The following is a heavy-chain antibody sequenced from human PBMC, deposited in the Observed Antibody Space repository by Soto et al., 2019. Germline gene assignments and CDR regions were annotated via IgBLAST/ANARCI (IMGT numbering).Heavy chain of an antibody. V-gene: IGHV1-8*01. J-gene: IGHJ4*02. CDR1: GYTFTSYD. Sequence: ASVKVSCKASGYTFTSYDINWVRQDTGQGLEWMGWMNPNSGNTGYAQKFQGRVTMTRNTSISTAYMELSSLRSEDTAVYYCARTYSSSWYWLDYWGQGTLVTVSS. CDR3: ARTYSSSWYWLDY. CDR2: MNPNSGNT. D-gene: IGHD6-13*01.